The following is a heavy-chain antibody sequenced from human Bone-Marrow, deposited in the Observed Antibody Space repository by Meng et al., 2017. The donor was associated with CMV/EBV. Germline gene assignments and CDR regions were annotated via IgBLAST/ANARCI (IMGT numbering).Heavy chain of an antibody. J-gene: IGHJ4*02. CDR2: ISSSSSYI. CDR3: ARSIVGATRLFDY. CDR1: GITFRNAW. V-gene: IGHV3-21*01. Sequence: GGSLRLSCTASGITFRNAWMSWVRQAPGKGLEWVSSISSSSSYIYYADSVKGRFTISRDNAKNSLYLQMNSLRAEDTAVYYCARSIVGATRLFDYWGQGTLVTVSS. D-gene: IGHD1-26*01.